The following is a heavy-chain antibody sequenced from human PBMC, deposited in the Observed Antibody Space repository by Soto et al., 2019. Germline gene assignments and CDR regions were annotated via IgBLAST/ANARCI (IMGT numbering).Heavy chain of an antibody. V-gene: IGHV1-46*01. J-gene: IGHJ3*02. CDR2: LNPSGGRP. CDR1: GYMFTRYY. Sequence: QVHLVQTAAQVKRPGASVNISCKASGYMFTRYYIHWVRQAPGHGLQWMGMLNPSGGRPTYEQLFQGRVSMRSASSTITAHVELGSVRAYDSAVFYSARVESCGGPCYSDQRDAFDIWGQGTVVTVAS. CDR3: ARVESCGGPCYSDQRDAFDI. D-gene: IGHD2-21*02.